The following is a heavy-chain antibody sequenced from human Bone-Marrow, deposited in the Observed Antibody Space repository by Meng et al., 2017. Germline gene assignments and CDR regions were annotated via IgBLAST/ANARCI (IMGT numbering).Heavy chain of an antibody. Sequence: QINLQESGPTCEKPTQTLKFTCTFSGFSLSTSGVGVGWLRQPPGKTLEWLALIYWDDDKRYSPSLKSRLTITKDTSKNQVVLTMTNMDPVDTATYYCALIVEATIQFDYWGQGTLVTVSS. CDR2: IYWDDDK. J-gene: IGHJ4*02. CDR1: GFSLSTSGVG. CDR3: ALIVEATIQFDY. V-gene: IGHV2-5*02. D-gene: IGHD1-26*01.